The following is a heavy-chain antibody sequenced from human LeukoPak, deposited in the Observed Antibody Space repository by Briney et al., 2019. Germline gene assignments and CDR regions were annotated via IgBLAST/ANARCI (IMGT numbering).Heavy chain of an antibody. V-gene: IGHV1-69*04. CDR2: IIPILGIA. J-gene: IGHJ6*03. Sequence: SVKVSCKASGGTFSSYAISWVRQAPGQGLEWMGRIIPILGIANYAQKFQGRVTITADKSTSTAYMELSSLRSEDTAVYYCARADLEWLSSDYYYYMDVWGKGTTVTVSS. CDR1: GGTFSSYA. D-gene: IGHD3-3*01. CDR3: ARADLEWLSSDYYYYMDV.